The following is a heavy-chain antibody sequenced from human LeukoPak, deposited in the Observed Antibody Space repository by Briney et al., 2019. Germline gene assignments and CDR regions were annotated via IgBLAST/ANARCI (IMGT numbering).Heavy chain of an antibody. CDR3: ARVVYDYVWGSYRYGDDY. D-gene: IGHD3-16*02. CDR2: INPNSGGT. J-gene: IGHJ4*02. Sequence: GASVKVSCKAPGYTFTGYYMHWVRQAPGQGLEWMGWINPNSGGTNYAQKFQGRVTMTRDTSISTAYMELSRLRSDDTAVYYCARVVYDYVWGSYRYGDDYWGQGTLVTVSS. CDR1: GYTFTGYY. V-gene: IGHV1-2*02.